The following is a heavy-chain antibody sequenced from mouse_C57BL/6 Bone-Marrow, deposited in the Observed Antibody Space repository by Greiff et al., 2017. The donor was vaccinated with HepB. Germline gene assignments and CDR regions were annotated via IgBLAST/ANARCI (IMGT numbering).Heavy chain of an antibody. CDR3: AIYYGNYHWYFDV. CDR1: GYTFTSYW. J-gene: IGHJ1*03. V-gene: IGHV1-64*01. D-gene: IGHD2-1*01. Sequence: QVQLKQPGAELVKPGASVKLSCKASGYTFTSYWMHWVKQRPGQGLEWIGMIHPNSGSTNYNEKFKSKATLTVDKSSSTAYMQLSSLTSEDSAVYYCAIYYGNYHWYFDVWGTGTTVTVSS. CDR2: IHPNSGST.